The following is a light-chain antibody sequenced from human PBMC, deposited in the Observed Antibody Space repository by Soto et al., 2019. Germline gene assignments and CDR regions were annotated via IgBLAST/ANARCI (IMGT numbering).Light chain of an antibody. Sequence: EIVLTQSPATLSLSPGERATVSCRASQSVINYLAWYQQKPGQAPRHLIYDTSNRATGIPARFSGSGSGTDFTLIISSLEPEDFAVYYCQQRANWPLTFGGGTKVDIK. CDR3: QQRANWPLT. CDR2: DTS. V-gene: IGKV3-11*01. CDR1: QSVINY. J-gene: IGKJ4*01.